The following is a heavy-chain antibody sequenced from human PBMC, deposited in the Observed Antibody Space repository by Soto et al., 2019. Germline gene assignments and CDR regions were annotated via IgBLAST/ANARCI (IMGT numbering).Heavy chain of an antibody. Sequence: SETLSLTCAVYGGSFSGYYWSWIRQPPGKGLEWIGEINHSGSTNYNPSLKSRVTISVDTSKNQFSLKLSSVTAADTAVYYCARGWRSVGRLSWFDPWGQGTLVTVSS. CDR3: ARGWRSVGRLSWFDP. D-gene: IGHD3-3*01. V-gene: IGHV4-34*01. J-gene: IGHJ5*02. CDR2: INHSGST. CDR1: GGSFSGYY.